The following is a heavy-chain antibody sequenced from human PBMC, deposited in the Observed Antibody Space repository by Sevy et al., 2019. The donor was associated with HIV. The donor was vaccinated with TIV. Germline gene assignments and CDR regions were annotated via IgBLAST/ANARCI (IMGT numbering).Heavy chain of an antibody. D-gene: IGHD3-10*01. CDR2: ISYDGSNK. CDR3: ARDRGSLVVRGVMGY. V-gene: IGHV3-30-3*01. Sequence: GGSLRLSCAASGFTFSSYAMHWVRQAPGKGLEWLAVISYDGSNKYYADSVKDRFTISRENSKNTLYLQMNSLRAEDTAVCYCARDRGSLVVRGVMGYWGQGTLVTVSS. J-gene: IGHJ4*02. CDR1: GFTFSSYA.